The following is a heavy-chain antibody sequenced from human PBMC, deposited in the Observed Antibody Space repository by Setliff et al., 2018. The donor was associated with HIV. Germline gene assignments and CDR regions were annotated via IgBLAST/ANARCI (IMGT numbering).Heavy chain of an antibody. Sequence: TSETLSLTCTVSGGSISSGSHYWNWVRQSAGKGLEWIGRIYSSGSTNHNPSLNSRVSISVDTSKNQFSLKLNSVTAADTAVYFCARDKGGTYDGMYYYYYMDVWGKGTTVTVSS. CDR2: IYSSGST. CDR3: ARDKGGTYDGMYYYYYMDV. CDR1: GGSISSGSHY. D-gene: IGHD1-26*01. V-gene: IGHV4-61*02. J-gene: IGHJ6*03.